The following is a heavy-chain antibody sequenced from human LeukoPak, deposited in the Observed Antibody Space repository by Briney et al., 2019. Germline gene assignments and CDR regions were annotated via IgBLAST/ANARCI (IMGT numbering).Heavy chain of an antibody. CDR3: ARDSSPYGSGSYYSH. J-gene: IGHJ4*02. CDR2: IKQDGSEK. V-gene: IGHV3-7*01. D-gene: IGHD3-10*01. Sequence: GGSLRLSCAASGFTFSNYWMSWVRQAPGKGLEWVANIKQDGSEKYYVDSVKGRFTISRDNAKNSLYLQMSSLRAEDTAVYYCARDSSPYGSGSYYSHWGQGTLVTVSS. CDR1: GFTFSNYW.